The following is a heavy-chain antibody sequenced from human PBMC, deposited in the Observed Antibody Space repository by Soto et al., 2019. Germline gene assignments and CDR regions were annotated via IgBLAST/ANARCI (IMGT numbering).Heavy chain of an antibody. D-gene: IGHD2-21*01. V-gene: IGHV4-59*08. CDR2: IYYSGST. CDR1: GGSISSYY. CDR3: ARLSRIAGTASDI. J-gene: IGHJ3*02. Sequence: QVQLQESGPGLVKPSETLSLTCTVSGGSISSYYWSWIRQPPGKGLEWIGYIYYSGSTNYNPSLKRRVTISVDTSNNQFSLKLSSVTAADTAVYYCARLSRIAGTASDIWGQGTMVTVSS.